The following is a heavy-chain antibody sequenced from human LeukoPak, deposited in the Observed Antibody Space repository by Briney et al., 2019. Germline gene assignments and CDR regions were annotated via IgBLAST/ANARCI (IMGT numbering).Heavy chain of an antibody. CDR1: GFTLSRYS. CDR2: ISSSSSYI. CDR3: ARMETGTMGAFDI. J-gene: IGHJ3*02. V-gene: IGHV3-21*01. Sequence: GGSLRLSCAASGFTLSRYSMNGVRQARGKGMEWVSSISSSSSYIYYADSVKGRFTISRDNAKNSLYLQMNSLRAEDTAVYYCARMETGTMGAFDIWGQGTMVTVSS. D-gene: IGHD1-1*01.